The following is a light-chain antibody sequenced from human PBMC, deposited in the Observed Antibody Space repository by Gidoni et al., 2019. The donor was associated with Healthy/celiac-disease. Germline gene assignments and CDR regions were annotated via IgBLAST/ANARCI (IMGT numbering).Light chain of an antibody. CDR3: QQYGSSPPFT. Sequence: EIVLTQSPGTLSLSPGERATLSCRASQSVSSSYLAWYQQKPGQAPRLLIYGASSRATGIPDRFSGSGSGTDFTLTISRLEPEDFAVYYCQQYGSSPPFTFGSXTKVDIK. V-gene: IGKV3-20*01. CDR1: QSVSSSY. J-gene: IGKJ3*01. CDR2: GAS.